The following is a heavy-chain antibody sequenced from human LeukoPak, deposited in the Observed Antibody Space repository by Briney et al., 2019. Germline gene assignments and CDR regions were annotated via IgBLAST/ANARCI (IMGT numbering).Heavy chain of an antibody. J-gene: IGHJ4*02. V-gene: IGHV4-39*07. Sequence: SETLSLTCTVSGGSISSSSYYWGWIRQPPGKGLEWIGEINHSGSTNYNPSLKSRVTISVDTSKNPFSLKLSSVTAADTAVYYCARRNIRGVILSRSYYFDYWGQGTLVTVSS. CDR2: INHSGST. CDR1: GGSISSSSYY. D-gene: IGHD3-10*01. CDR3: ARRNIRGVILSRSYYFDY.